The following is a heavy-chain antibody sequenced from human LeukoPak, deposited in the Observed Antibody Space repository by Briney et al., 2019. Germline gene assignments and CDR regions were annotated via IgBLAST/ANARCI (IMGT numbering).Heavy chain of an antibody. V-gene: IGHV3-66*01. J-gene: IGHJ4*02. D-gene: IGHD6-19*01. CDR1: GFTVSSNY. Sequence: GGSLRLSCAASGFTVSSNYMSWVRQAPGKGLEWVSVIYSGGSTYYADSVKGRFTISRDNSKNTLYLQMNSLRAEDTAVYYCASSERRGQWPVRGSNFDYWGQGTLVTVSS. CDR3: ASSERRGQWPVRGSNFDY. CDR2: IYSGGST.